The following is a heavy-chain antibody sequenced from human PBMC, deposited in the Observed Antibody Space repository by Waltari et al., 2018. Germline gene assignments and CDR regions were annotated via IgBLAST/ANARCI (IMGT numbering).Heavy chain of an antibody. CDR2: INSDGSST. V-gene: IGHV3-74*01. Sequence: EVQLVESGGGLVQPGGSLRLSCAASGFTFSSYWMHWVRQAPGKGLVWVSRINSDGSSTSYADSVKGRFTISRDNAKNTLYLQMNSLRAEDTAVYYCARGDTAMGPYNWFDPWGQGTLVTVSS. J-gene: IGHJ5*02. D-gene: IGHD5-18*01. CDR3: ARGDTAMGPYNWFDP. CDR1: GFTFSSYW.